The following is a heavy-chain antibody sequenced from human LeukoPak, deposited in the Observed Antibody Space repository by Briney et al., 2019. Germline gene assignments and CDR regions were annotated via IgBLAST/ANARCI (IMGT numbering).Heavy chain of an antibody. V-gene: IGHV1-8*03. J-gene: IGHJ2*01. CDR1: GYTFNSYD. Sequence: ASVRVSCKASGYTFNSYDINWVRQATGQGLEWMGWMNPNSGNTGYAQKFQGRVNITRNTSISTAYMELSSLRSEDTAVYFCARVSLYSSSSTGYFDLWGRGTLVTVSS. CDR2: MNPNSGNT. CDR3: ARVSLYSSSSTGYFDL. D-gene: IGHD6-13*01.